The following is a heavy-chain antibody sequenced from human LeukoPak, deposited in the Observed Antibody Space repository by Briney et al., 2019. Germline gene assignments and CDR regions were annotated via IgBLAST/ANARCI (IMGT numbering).Heavy chain of an antibody. V-gene: IGHV3-66*01. CDR2: IYTRGST. D-gene: IGHD3-10*02. CDR3: AELGITMIGGV. J-gene: IGHJ6*04. Sequence: GGSLRLSCAASEFSVGSNYMTWVRQAPGKGLEWVSVIYTRGSTSYADSVKGRFTISRDNSKNTLYLQMNNLRVEDTAVYYCAELGITMIGGVWGKGTTVTISS. CDR1: EFSVGSNY.